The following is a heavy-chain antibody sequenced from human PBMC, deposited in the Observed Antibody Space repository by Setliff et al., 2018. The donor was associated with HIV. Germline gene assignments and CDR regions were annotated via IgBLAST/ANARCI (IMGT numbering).Heavy chain of an antibody. D-gene: IGHD3-16*01. CDR3: ARVSLDLKYYDSAGYTHPLYFFDY. J-gene: IGHJ4*02. CDR2: AYHTGST. V-gene: IGHV4-4*02. CDR1: GAPVTDSNW. Sequence: PSETLSLTCEVSGAPVTDSNWWNWVRQPPGKGLEWIGEAYHTGSTNYSPSLERRVTISVDTSKNQFSLALTSVTAADTAIYFCARVSLDLKYYDSAGYTHPLYFFDYWGQGKLVTVPQ.